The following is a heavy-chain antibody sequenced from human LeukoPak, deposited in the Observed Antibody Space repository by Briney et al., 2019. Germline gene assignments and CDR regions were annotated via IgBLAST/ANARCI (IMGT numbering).Heavy chain of an antibody. CDR3: VKDLAGTSGYFDL. Sequence: GGSLRLSCAASGFTFSSYWMSWFRQAPGKGLEWVSGISWNSGGIGYADSVKGRFTISRDNAKNSLYLQMNSLRIEDTALYYCVKDLAGTSGYFDLWGRGTLVTVSS. CDR1: GFTFSSYW. V-gene: IGHV3-9*01. CDR2: ISWNSGGI. J-gene: IGHJ2*01.